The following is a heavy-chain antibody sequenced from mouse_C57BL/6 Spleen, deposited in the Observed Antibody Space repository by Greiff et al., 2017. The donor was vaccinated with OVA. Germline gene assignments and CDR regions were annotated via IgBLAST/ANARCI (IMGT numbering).Heavy chain of an antibody. D-gene: IGHD2-3*01. CDR3: ARSLDGYYETWFAY. Sequence: QVHVKQSGAELARPGASVKMSCKASGYTFTSYTMHWVKQRPGQGLEWIGYINPSSGYTKYNQKFKDKATLTADKSSSTAYMQLSSLTSEDSAVYYCARSLDGYYETWFAYWGQGTLVTVSA. J-gene: IGHJ3*01. V-gene: IGHV1-4*01. CDR2: INPSSGYT. CDR1: GYTFTSYT.